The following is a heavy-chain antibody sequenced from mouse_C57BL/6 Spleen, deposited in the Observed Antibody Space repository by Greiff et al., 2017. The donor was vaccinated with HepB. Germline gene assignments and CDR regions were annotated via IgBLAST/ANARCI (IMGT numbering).Heavy chain of an antibody. V-gene: IGHV1S81*02. CDR2: TNPTNGRT. J-gene: IGHJ2*01. CDR3: ARIKKIVATYFDY. Sequence: QVQLQQPGAELVKAGASVKMSCKASGYTFTSYWMHWVKQRLGQGLEWFAETNPTNGRTYYNEQFKSKATLTVDKSSSTAYMLLSGPTFEDSAVYYCARIKKIVATYFDYWGQGTTRIVSS. D-gene: IGHD1-1*01. CDR1: GYTFTSYW.